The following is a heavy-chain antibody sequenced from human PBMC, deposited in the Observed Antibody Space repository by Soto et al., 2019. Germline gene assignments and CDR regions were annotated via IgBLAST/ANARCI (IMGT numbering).Heavy chain of an antibody. Sequence: QVQLVQSGAEVKKPGASVKVSCKASGYTFSGYYMHWVRQAPRQGLEWMGWINPNSGGTNYAQKFQGWVTMTRDTSISTAYMELSRLRSDDTAVYYCARASDGRLHYYYYGMDVWGQGTTVTGSS. CDR2: INPNSGGT. V-gene: IGHV1-2*04. CDR1: GYTFSGYY. CDR3: ARASDGRLHYYYYGMDV. D-gene: IGHD6-25*01. J-gene: IGHJ6*02.